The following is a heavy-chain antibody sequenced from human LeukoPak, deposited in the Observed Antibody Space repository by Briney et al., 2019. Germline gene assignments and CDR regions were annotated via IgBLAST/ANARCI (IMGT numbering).Heavy chain of an antibody. D-gene: IGHD2-21*02. CDR1: GFTFSSYA. Sequence: PGGSLRLSCAASGFTFSSYAMSWVRQAPGKGLEWVSAISGSGGSTYYADSVKGRFTTSRDNSKNTLYLQMNSLRAEDTAVYYCAKDKDLAYCGGDCYPAAFDIWGQGTMVTVSS. V-gene: IGHV3-23*01. CDR2: ISGSGGST. CDR3: AKDKDLAYCGGDCYPAAFDI. J-gene: IGHJ3*02.